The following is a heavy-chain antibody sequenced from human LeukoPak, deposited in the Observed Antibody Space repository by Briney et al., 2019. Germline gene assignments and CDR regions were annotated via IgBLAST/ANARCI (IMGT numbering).Heavy chain of an antibody. V-gene: IGHV4-59*01. CDR1: GGSISSYY. Sequence: SETLSLTCTVSGGSISSYYWSWIRQPPGKGLEWIGYIYYSGSTNYNPSLKSRVTISVDTSKNQFSLKLSSVTAADTAVYYCARDYYDCSGYYLDYWGQGTLVTVSS. J-gene: IGHJ4*02. D-gene: IGHD3-22*01. CDR2: IYYSGST. CDR3: ARDYYDCSGYYLDY.